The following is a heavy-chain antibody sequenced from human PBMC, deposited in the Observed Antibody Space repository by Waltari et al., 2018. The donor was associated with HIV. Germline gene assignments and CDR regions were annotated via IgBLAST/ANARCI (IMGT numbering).Heavy chain of an antibody. V-gene: IGHV4-38-2*02. CDR2: IYHSGGT. CDR3: ARESYSSGWSFDY. D-gene: IGHD6-19*01. J-gene: IGHJ4*02. CDR1: FSSIPSGYY. Sequence: QVQLQESGPGLVRPSATLSLTCAVSFSSIPSGYYWGWIRQPPGKGLEWIGNIYHSGGTYYNPSLKSRVTISVDTSKSQCSLKLSSVTAADTAVYYCARESYSSGWSFDYWGQGTLVTVSS.